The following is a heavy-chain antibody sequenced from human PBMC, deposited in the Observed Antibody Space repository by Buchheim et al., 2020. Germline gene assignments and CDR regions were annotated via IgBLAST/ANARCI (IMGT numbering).Heavy chain of an antibody. V-gene: IGHV4-34*01. J-gene: IGHJ5*02. Sequence: QVQLQQWGAGLLKPSETLSLTCAVYGGSFSGYYWSWIRQPPGKGLEWIGEINHSGSTNYNPSLKSRATISVDTSKNQFSLKLSSVTAADTAVYYCARYGSGNLILNWFDPWGQGTL. CDR2: INHSGST. D-gene: IGHD3-10*01. CDR3: ARYGSGNLILNWFDP. CDR1: GGSFSGYY.